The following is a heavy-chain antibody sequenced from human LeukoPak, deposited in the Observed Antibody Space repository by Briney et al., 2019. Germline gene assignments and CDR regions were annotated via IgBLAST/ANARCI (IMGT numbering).Heavy chain of an antibody. J-gene: IGHJ4*02. V-gene: IGHV4-59*01. D-gene: IGHD3-22*01. Sequence: ASETLSLTCTVFGGSISSYYWSWIRQPPGKGLEWIGYIYYSGSTNYNPSLKSRVTISVDTSKNQFSLKLGSVTAADTAVYYCARVGYDSSGYYPIDYWGQGTLVTVSS. CDR1: GGSISSYY. CDR3: ARVGYDSSGYYPIDY. CDR2: IYYSGST.